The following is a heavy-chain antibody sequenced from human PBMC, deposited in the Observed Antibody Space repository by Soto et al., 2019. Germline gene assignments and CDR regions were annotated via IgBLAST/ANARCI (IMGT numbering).Heavy chain of an antibody. CDR3: ARDLGGAGNWNEDTVDI. CDR1: GGTFSSLG. CDR2: FIPMFGTA. Sequence: QVQLVQSGAEVKKPGSSVKVSCKASGGTFSSLGISWVRQGPRQGLEWLGGFIPMFGTANYTQKFQGRGKLSASDSTRTAYMELSSLTSKDKAVYFGARDLGGAGNWNEDTVDIWVQGTLVTVSS. V-gene: IGHV1-69*01. J-gene: IGHJ3*02. D-gene: IGHD1-1*01.